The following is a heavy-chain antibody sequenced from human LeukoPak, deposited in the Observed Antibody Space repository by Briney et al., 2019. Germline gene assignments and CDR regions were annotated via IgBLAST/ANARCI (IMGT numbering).Heavy chain of an antibody. J-gene: IGHJ4*02. CDR3: ARQTFTFGGLKILDS. Sequence: SETLSLTCTVSGVSISSGHYFWAWIRQPPGRRLECIASVPYSGSTYYDPSFNGRVTLSVDTSKNQFSLKLSSVTAADAAIYYCARQTFTFGGLKILDSWGQGTLITVTS. CDR2: VPYSGST. D-gene: IGHD3-16*01. CDR1: GVSISSGHYF. V-gene: IGHV4-39*07.